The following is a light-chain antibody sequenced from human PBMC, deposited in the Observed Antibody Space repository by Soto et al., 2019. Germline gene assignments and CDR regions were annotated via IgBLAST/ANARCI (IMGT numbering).Light chain of an antibody. J-gene: IGKJ1*01. Sequence: AIRMTQSPSSFSASTGDRVTITCRASQGISSYLAWYQQKPGKAPKLLIYAASTLQSGVPSRFSGSGSGTDFTLTISCLQSEDFATYYCQTYYSYPWTFGQGTKVDIK. CDR3: QTYYSYPWT. CDR1: QGISSY. V-gene: IGKV1-8*01. CDR2: AAS.